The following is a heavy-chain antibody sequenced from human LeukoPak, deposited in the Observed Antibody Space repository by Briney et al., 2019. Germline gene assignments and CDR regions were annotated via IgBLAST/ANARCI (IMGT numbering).Heavy chain of an antibody. CDR3: ARVDIVVVVAATGYFDY. D-gene: IGHD2-15*01. V-gene: IGHV1-18*01. Sequence: ASVKVSCKASGGTFSSYAISWVRQAPGQGLEWMGWISAYNGNTNYAQKLQGRVTMTTDTSTSTAYMELRSLRSDDTAVYYCARVDIVVVVAATGYFDYWGQGTLVTVSS. CDR1: GGTFSSYA. CDR2: ISAYNGNT. J-gene: IGHJ4*02.